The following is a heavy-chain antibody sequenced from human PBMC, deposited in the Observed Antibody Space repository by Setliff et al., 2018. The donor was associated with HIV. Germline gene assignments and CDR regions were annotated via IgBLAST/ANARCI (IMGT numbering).Heavy chain of an antibody. CDR1: GGSISSGGYY. Sequence: SETLSLTCTVSGGSISSGGYYWSWIRQPPGKGLEWIGEIFRSGSTKYIPSLKSRVIISVDKSKNQSSLKLSSVTAADTAVYYCARAMTTVTTSYYYGMDVWGQGTTVTVSS. CDR2: IFRSGST. CDR3: ARAMTTVTTSYYYGMDV. J-gene: IGHJ6*02. D-gene: IGHD4-17*01. V-gene: IGHV4-39*07.